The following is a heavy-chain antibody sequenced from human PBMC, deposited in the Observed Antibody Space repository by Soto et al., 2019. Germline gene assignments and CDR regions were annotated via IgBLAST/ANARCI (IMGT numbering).Heavy chain of an antibody. CDR3: EKDLFVARYWYFDL. CDR1: GFTFSSYA. V-gene: IGHV3-23*01. Sequence: EVQLLESGGGLVQPGGSLRLSCAASGFTFSSYAMSWVRQAPGKGLEWVSTISGSGGDTYYADSVKGRFSISRDNSKNTMYLQTSRLRAEGTAVYYCEKDLFVARYWYFDLWGRGARVTVSS. J-gene: IGHJ2*01. CDR2: ISGSGGDT.